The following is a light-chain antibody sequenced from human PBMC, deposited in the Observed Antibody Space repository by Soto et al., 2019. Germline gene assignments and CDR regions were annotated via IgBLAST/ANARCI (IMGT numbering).Light chain of an antibody. V-gene: IGLV7-46*01. CDR1: TGAVTSGHY. CDR3: VRAYSGAYV. J-gene: IGLJ1*01. Sequence: QAVVTQEPSLTVSPGGTVTLTCGSSTGAVTSGHYPYWFQQKPGQAPRTLIYDATNKHSWTPARFSGSLLGGKAALTLSGAQPEDEADYYCVRAYSGAYVVGTGTKLTVL. CDR2: DAT.